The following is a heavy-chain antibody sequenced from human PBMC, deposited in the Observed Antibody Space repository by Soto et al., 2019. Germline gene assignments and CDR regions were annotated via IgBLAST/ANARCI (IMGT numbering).Heavy chain of an antibody. V-gene: IGHV1-69*06. CDR2: IIPLLATP. CDR1: GGTFSSYA. Sequence: VQSGAEVKKPGSSVKVSCKASGGTFSSYAFSWVRQAPGQGLEWMGGIIPLLATPNYAQKFQGRVTITADKSTSIAYMELSSLRSEDTAVYFCAGGRGASAGYYFDYWGQETLVTVSS. J-gene: IGHJ4*02. CDR3: AGGRGASAGYYFDY. D-gene: IGHD6-13*01.